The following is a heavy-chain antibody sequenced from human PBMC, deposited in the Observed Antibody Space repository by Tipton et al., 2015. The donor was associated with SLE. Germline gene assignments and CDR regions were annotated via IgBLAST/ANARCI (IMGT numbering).Heavy chain of an antibody. CDR1: GGSFSGYS. V-gene: IGHV4-34*01. D-gene: IGHD7-27*01. CDR2: IYYSGST. J-gene: IGHJ6*02. Sequence: TLSLTCAVYGGSFSGYSWSWIRQPPGKGLEWIGSIYYSGSTYYNPSLKSRVTILVDTSKNQFSLKMSSVTAADTAVYYCARDSLNWGTYYHGIDVWGQGTTVTVSS. CDR3: ARDSLNWGTYYHGIDV.